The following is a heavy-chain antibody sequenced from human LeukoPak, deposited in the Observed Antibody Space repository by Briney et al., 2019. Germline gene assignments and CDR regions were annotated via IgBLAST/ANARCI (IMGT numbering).Heavy chain of an antibody. CDR1: GGSISSSSYY. J-gene: IGHJ6*03. Sequence: SETLSLTCTVSGGSISSSSYYWGWIRQPPGKGLEWIGSIYYSGSTYYNPSLKSRVTISVDTSKNQFSLKLSSVTAADTAVYYCARLPITVSTDMDVWGKGTTVTVSS. CDR2: IYYSGST. V-gene: IGHV4-39*01. CDR3: ARLPITVSTDMDV. D-gene: IGHD4-11*01.